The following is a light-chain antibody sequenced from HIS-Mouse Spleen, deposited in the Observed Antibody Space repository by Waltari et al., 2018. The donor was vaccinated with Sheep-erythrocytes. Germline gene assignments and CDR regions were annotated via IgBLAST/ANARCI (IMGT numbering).Light chain of an antibody. V-gene: IGKV1-9*01. CDR2: AAS. Sequence: DIQLTQSPSFLSASVGDRVTITCRASQGISSYLAWYQQKPGKAPKLLIYAASTLQSGVPSMFSGSGSGTEFTLTISSLQPEDFATYYCQQLNSYPSTFGPGTKVDIK. CDR1: QGISSY. CDR3: QQLNSYPST. J-gene: IGKJ3*01.